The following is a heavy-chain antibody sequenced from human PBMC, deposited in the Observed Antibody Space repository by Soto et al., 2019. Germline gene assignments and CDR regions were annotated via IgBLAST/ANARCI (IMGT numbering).Heavy chain of an antibody. CDR2: INGGNGNT. CDR3: ATASYSSGWNSWDY. V-gene: IGHV1-3*01. J-gene: IGHJ4*02. CDR1: GYTFTSYA. D-gene: IGHD6-19*01. Sequence: ASVKVSCKASGYTFTSYAMYWVRQAPGQRLEWMGWINGGNGNTKYAQKFQGRVTITGDTSADTAYMELSSLRSEDTAVYYCATASYSSGWNSWDYWGQGTLVTVSS.